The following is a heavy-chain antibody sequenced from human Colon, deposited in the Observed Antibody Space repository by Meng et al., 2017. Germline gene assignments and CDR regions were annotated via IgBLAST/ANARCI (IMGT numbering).Heavy chain of an antibody. CDR2: ISNDESDK. J-gene: IGHJ6*02. V-gene: IGHV3-30*04. D-gene: IGHD6-13*01. CDR3: VRHKYRSTFRNYYYFGMDV. CDR1: GFTFSAYA. Sequence: GESLKISCAASGFTFSAYAMHWVRQAPGKGLERVAVISNDESDKSYADSVKGRFTISRDDFKNTLYLQMNSLRPEDTGVYYCVRHKYRSTFRNYYYFGMDVWGQGTTVTVSS.